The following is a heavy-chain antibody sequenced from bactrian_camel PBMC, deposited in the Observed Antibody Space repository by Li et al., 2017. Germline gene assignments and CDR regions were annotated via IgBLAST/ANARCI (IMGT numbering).Heavy chain of an antibody. D-gene: IGHD5*01. V-gene: IGHV3S6*01. J-gene: IGHJ6*01. CDR2: LDSDGRI. CDR3: AARFQGGFGYGGLCTDVPGDFPY. Sequence: HVQLVESGGGLVQPGGSLKLSCAVSVSSANDYCLGWFRQASGKEREWVGSLDSDGRINYADSVKGRFTIAKGQAKHTLYLQMNSLKPDDTATYYCAARFQGGFGYGGLCTDVPGDFPYWGQGTQVTVS. CDR1: VSSANDYC.